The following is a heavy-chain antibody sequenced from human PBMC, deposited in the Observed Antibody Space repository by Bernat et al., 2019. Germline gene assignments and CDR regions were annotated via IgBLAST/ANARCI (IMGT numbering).Heavy chain of an antibody. Sequence: EVQLLESGGGLVQPGGSLRLSCAASGFTFSSYSMNWVRQAPGKGLEWVSYISSSSSTIYYADSVKGRFTTSRDNAKNSLYLQMNSLRAEDTAVYYCARGCGSGTSICHYYYYYGMDVWGQGTTVTVSS. D-gene: IGHD3-10*01. CDR1: GFTFSSYS. CDR2: ISSSSSTI. V-gene: IGHV3-48*01. J-gene: IGHJ6*02. CDR3: ARGCGSGTSICHYYYYYGMDV.